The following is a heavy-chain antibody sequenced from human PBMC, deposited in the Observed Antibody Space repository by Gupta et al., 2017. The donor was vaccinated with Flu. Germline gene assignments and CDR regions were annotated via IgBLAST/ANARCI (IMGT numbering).Heavy chain of an antibody. CDR2: VFHNGIT. D-gene: IGHD6-25*01. V-gene: IGHV4-59*08. CDR3: ARHASAGLIWRFEFDP. J-gene: IGHJ5*02. CDR1: GGSISRSY. Sequence: QVQPQESGPGLVKPSETLSLTCTVSGGSISRSYWTWIRQSPGERLEWIGYVFHNGITNYNPSLRGRVTMSMDTSKNQLSLRLTSVSPADTAIYYCARHASAGLIWRFEFDPWGPGTLVTVSS.